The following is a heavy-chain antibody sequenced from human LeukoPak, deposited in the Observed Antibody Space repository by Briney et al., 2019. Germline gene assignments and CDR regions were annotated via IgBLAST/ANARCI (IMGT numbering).Heavy chain of an antibody. CDR1: GYTFSSYY. CDR2: ISGSGRST. V-gene: IGHV3-23*01. CDR3: AKGPGHYDSSGYFYYMDV. D-gene: IGHD3-22*01. J-gene: IGHJ6*03. Sequence: PGGTLRLSCAASGYTFSSYYMSWVRQAPGKGLEWVSTISGSGRSTYYADSVKGRFTISRDNSKNTLYLQMNSLRAEDTAVYYCAKGPGHYDSSGYFYYMDVWGQGTTVTISS.